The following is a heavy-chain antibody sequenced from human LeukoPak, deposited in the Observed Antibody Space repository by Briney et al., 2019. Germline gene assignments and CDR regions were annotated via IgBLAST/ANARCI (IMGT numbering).Heavy chain of an antibody. CDR2: ISAYNGNT. Sequence: ASVKVSCKASGYTFSSYGINWVRQAPGQGLEWMGWISAYNGNTNYAQKLQGRVTMTTDTSTSTAYMELRSLRSDDTAVYYCARDGNYYDSSGYYLWGQGTLVTVSS. J-gene: IGHJ4*02. CDR1: GYTFSSYG. V-gene: IGHV1-18*01. D-gene: IGHD3-22*01. CDR3: ARDGNYYDSSGYYL.